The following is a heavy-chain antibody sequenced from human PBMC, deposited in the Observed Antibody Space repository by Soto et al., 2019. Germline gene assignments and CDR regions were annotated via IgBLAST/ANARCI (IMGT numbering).Heavy chain of an antibody. Sequence: QVQLQESGPGLVKPSQTLSLICTVSGGSITSGGYYCNWIRQHPVKGQEWIGYIFYSGSTYYNPCPRSRVTIAADTSENQSSLNLSSVTAADTAVYFCARGYRQAGYSSSWVFDYWGQVNLVNVSS. CDR1: GGSITSGGYY. D-gene: IGHD6-13*01. CDR2: IFYSGST. J-gene: IGHJ4*02. V-gene: IGHV4-31*03. CDR3: ARGYRQAGYSSSWVFDY.